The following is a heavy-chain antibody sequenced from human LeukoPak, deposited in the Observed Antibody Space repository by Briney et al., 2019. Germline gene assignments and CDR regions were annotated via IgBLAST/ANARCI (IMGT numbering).Heavy chain of an antibody. CDR3: ARDTPETYCSGGSCKYDAFDI. D-gene: IGHD2-15*01. CDR1: GYTFTSYG. V-gene: IGHV1-18*01. J-gene: IGHJ3*02. Sequence: ASVKVSCKASGYTFTSYGISWVRQAPGQGLEWMGWISAYNGNTNYAQKLQGRVTVTTDTSTSTAYMELRSLRSDDTAVYYCARDTPETYCSGGSCKYDAFDIWGQGTMVTVSS. CDR2: ISAYNGNT.